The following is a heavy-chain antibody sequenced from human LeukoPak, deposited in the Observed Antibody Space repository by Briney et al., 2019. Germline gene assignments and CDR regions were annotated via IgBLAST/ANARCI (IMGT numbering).Heavy chain of an antibody. CDR3: ARLGDSSGYYAFDY. D-gene: IGHD3-22*01. Sequence: TSETLSLTCAVSGGSISSSNWWSWVRQPPGKGLEWIGEIYHSGSTNYNPSLKSRGTISVDKSKNQFSLKLSSVTGADTALYYCARLGDSSGYYAFDYWGQGTLVTVSS. CDR2: IYHSGST. V-gene: IGHV4-4*02. J-gene: IGHJ4*02. CDR1: GGSISSSNW.